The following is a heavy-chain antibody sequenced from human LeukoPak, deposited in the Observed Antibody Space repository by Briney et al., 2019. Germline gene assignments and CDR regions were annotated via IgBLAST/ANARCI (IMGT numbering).Heavy chain of an antibody. CDR1: GFTFSSYG. D-gene: IGHD3-10*01. CDR2: ISYDGINK. Sequence: GESLRLSCVASGFTFSSYGMHWVRQVPGKGLEWVTLISYDGINKYYADSVKGRFTISRDNSKNTLYLQMNSLRAEDTAVYYCARDFLLWFRTPSSWGLGTLVTVSS. CDR3: ARDFLLWFRTPSS. V-gene: IGHV3-30*03. J-gene: IGHJ5*02.